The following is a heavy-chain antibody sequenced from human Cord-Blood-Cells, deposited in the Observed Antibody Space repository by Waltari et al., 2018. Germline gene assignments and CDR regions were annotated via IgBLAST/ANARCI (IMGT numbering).Heavy chain of an antibody. Sequence: EVQLVESGGGLIQPGGSLRLSCAASGFTVSVHYITVVRQAPGKGLAWVSVIYSGGSTYYADSVKGRFTISRDNSKNTLYLQMNSLRAEDTAVYYCARDYGSGSYFDYWGQGTLVTVSS. V-gene: IGHV3-53*01. J-gene: IGHJ4*02. CDR2: IYSGGST. CDR3: ARDYGSGSYFDY. CDR1: GFTVSVHY. D-gene: IGHD3-10*01.